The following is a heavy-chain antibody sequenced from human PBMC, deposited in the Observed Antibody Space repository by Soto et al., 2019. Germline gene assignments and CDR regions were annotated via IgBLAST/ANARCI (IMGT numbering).Heavy chain of an antibody. CDR1: GFTFGDYA. J-gene: IGHJ6*02. CDR3: TRDFQGQYYYGMDI. CDR2: IRGKPNGGAT. Sequence: GGSLRLSCTASGFTFGDYAMNWVRQAPGKGLEWVGFIRGKPNGGATDYAASLKGRFTISRDDSRSVAYLQMNSLKTEDTAVYYCTRDFQGQYYYGMDIWGQGTTVTVSS. V-gene: IGHV3-49*04.